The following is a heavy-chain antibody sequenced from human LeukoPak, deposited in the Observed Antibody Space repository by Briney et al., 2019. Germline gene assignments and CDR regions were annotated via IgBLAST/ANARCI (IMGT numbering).Heavy chain of an antibody. CDR2: ISYDGSNK. Sequence: PGGSLRLSCAASGFTLSSYEMHWVRQAPGKGLEWVAVISYDGSNKYYSDSVKGRFTISRDNSNNTLYLQMNSLRAEDTAVYYCARGRYYGSGSYYGSQFDYWGQGTLVTVSS. D-gene: IGHD3-10*01. CDR3: ARGRYYGSGSYYGSQFDY. J-gene: IGHJ4*02. V-gene: IGHV3-30*04. CDR1: GFTLSSYE.